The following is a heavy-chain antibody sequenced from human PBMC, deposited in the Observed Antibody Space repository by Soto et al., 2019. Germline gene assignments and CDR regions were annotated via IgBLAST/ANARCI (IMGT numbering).Heavy chain of an antibody. CDR2: IIPIFGTA. D-gene: IGHD6-13*01. V-gene: IGHV1-69*13. Sequence: SVKVSCKASGGTFSSYAISWVRQAPGQGLEWMGGIIPIFGTANYAQKFQGRVTITADESTSTAYMGLSSPRSEDTAVYYCARGRGIAAAGTYYYYYGMDVWGQGTTVTVSS. J-gene: IGHJ6*02. CDR3: ARGRGIAAAGTYYYYYGMDV. CDR1: GGTFSSYA.